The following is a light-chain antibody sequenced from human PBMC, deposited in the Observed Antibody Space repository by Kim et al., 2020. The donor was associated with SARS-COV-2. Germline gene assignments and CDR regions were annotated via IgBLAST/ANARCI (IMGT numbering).Light chain of an antibody. CDR2: GAY. J-gene: IGKJ5*01. CDR3: QQYDNWTPIT. CDR1: QRVSVD. V-gene: IGKV3-15*01. Sequence: SPGQKAPPSCRARQRVSVDLDWDQKKPGQAPRLLSYGAYNRATGIPDRFSGSGYGTDFTLTISSAQSEEFGVYYCQQYDNWTPITFGQGTRLEIK.